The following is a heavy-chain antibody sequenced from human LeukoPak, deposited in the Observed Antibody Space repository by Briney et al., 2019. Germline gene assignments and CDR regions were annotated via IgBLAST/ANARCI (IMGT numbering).Heavy chain of an antibody. V-gene: IGHV3-23*01. D-gene: IGHD3-22*01. CDR2: ISGSGGST. J-gene: IGHJ4*02. Sequence: GGSLRLSCAASGFTFDDYGMSWVRQAPGKGLEWVSAISGSGGSTYYADSVKGRFTISRDNSKNTLYLQMNSLRAEDAAVYYCAKEAEGYYDSSGYPQYYFDYWGQGTLVTVSS. CDR1: GFTFDDYG. CDR3: AKEAEGYYDSSGYPQYYFDY.